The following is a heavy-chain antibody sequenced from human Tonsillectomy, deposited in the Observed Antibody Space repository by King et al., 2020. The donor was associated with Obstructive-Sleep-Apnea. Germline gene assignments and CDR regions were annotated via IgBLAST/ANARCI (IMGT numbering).Heavy chain of an antibody. J-gene: IGHJ4*01. CDR3: GRGGEDYFDG. V-gene: IGHV5-51*01. CDR2: IYPGDSDT. Sequence: VQLVESGAEVKKPGEALKISCKGSGYRFLTYWIGWVRQMPGKGLEWMGIIYPGDSDTRYSPSFQGQVTISADESITTGYLQWSSLQASDTAMYYCGRGGEDYFDGGGQGTLVTASS. CDR1: GYRFLTYW. D-gene: IGHD2-15*01.